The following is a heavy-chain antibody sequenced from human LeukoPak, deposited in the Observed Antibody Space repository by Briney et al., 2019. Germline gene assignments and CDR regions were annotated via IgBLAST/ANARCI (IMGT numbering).Heavy chain of an antibody. CDR2: IYYSGST. V-gene: IGHV4-39*01. CDR1: GGSISSSSYY. CDR3: AGRRRGYNWFDP. D-gene: IGHD1-1*01. J-gene: IGHJ5*02. Sequence: PSETLSLTCTVSGGSISSSSYYWGWIRQPPGKGLEWIGSIYYSGSTYYNPSLKSRVTISVDTSKNQFSLKLSSVTAADTAVYYCAGRRRGYNWFDPWGQGTLVTVSS.